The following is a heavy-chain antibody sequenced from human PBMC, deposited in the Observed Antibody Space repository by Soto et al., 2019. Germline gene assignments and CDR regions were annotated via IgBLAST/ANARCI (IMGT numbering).Heavy chain of an antibody. J-gene: IGHJ4*02. D-gene: IGHD2-15*01. CDR1: GFPFSSYA. CDR3: AKEGTGGH. V-gene: IGHV3-23*01. Sequence: EVQLLESGGGLVQPGGTLRPPCAPSGFPFSSYAISWFCQAPGKGLEWVSAISGGGGSTYYADSVKGRFTISRDNSKNTLYLQMNSLRAEDTAVYYCAKEGTGGHWGQGTLVTVSS. CDR2: ISGGGGST.